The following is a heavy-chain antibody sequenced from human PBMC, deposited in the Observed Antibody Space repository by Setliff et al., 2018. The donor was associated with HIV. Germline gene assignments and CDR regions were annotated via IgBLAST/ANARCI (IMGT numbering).Heavy chain of an antibody. V-gene: IGHV1-8*02. D-gene: IGHD5-12*01. CDR1: GYTFINYD. CDR2: MNPNSSNS. J-gene: IGHJ4*02. CDR3: TRGRHSQTAGYSGTSWNY. Sequence: GASVKVSCKTSGYTFINYDINWVRQATGQGLEWMGWMNPNSSNSGYAQNFQGRVTMTLDTSISTAYMELSSLTSEDTAVYYCTRGRHSQTAGYSGTSWNYWGQGTLVTVSS.